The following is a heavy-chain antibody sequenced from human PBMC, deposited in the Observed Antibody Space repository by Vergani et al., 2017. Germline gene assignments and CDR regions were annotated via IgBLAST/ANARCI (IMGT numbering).Heavy chain of an antibody. J-gene: IGHJ3*02. D-gene: IGHD2-15*01. Sequence: VQLQQWGAGLLKPSETLSLTCAVYGGSFSGYYWSWIRQPPGKGLEWIGEINHSGSTNYNPSLKSRVTISVDTSKNQFSLKLSSVTAADTAVYYCARGRRRGGWYGAAFDIWGQGTMVTVSS. CDR3: ARGRRRGGWYGAAFDI. V-gene: IGHV4-34*01. CDR2: INHSGST. CDR1: GGSFSGYY.